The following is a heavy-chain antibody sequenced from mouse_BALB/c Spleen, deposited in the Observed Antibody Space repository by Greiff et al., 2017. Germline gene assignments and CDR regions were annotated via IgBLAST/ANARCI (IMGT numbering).Heavy chain of an antibody. CDR1: GFSLTSYG. J-gene: IGHJ4*01. Sequence: VQLKESGPGLVQPSQSLSITCTVSGFSLTSYGVHWVRQSPGKGLEWLGVIWSGGSTDYNAAFISRLSISKDNSKSQVFFKMNSLQANDTAIYYCASSSFYRYEAMDYWGQGTSVTVSS. V-gene: IGHV2-2*02. D-gene: IGHD2-14*01. CDR3: ASSSFYRYEAMDY. CDR2: IWSGGST.